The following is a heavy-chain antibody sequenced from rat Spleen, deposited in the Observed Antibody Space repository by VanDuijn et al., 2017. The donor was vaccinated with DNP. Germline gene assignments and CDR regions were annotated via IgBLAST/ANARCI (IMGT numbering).Heavy chain of an antibody. Sequence: EVQLVESGGGLVLPGWSLRLSCAASGFTFSDYYMAWVRQAPTKGLEWVATISTSDSRTYYPDSVRGRFTISRDNAKSSLYLQMTSLRSEDTATYYCARPNYGGYEGWFAYWGQGTLVTVSS. J-gene: IGHJ3*01. CDR2: ISTSDSRT. V-gene: IGHV5-25*01. D-gene: IGHD1-11*01. CDR3: ARPNYGGYEGWFAY. CDR1: GFTFSDYY.